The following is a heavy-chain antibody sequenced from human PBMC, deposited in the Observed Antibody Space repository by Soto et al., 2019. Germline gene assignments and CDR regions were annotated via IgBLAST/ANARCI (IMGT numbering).Heavy chain of an antibody. J-gene: IGHJ1*01. CDR1: GGPVGYTSFY. V-gene: IGHV4-39*02. Sequence: PSETLSLTCDVSGGPVGYTSFYWGWLRQSPGKGLEWIGSVHHSVTTYYNPSLKGRVTISMDTSKNQFSLRLTSVTAADTAVYYCASDTSSTSLRAEYFQFWGQGTQVTGTS. CDR3: ASDTSSTSLRAEYFQF. D-gene: IGHD6-13*01. CDR2: VHHSVTT.